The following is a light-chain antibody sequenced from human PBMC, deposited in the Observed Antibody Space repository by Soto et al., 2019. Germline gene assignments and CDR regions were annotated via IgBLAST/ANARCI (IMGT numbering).Light chain of an antibody. CDR2: DVS. CDR1: SSDVGGYNY. CDR3: NSYTRSSTLYV. Sequence: QSVLTQPASVSGSPGQSITISCTGTSSDVGGYNYVSWYQQHPGKAPKLMIYDVSNRPSGVSNRFSGSKSGNTASLTISGLQAEDESDYYCNSYTRSSTLYVFGTGTKVTDL. J-gene: IGLJ1*01. V-gene: IGLV2-14*01.